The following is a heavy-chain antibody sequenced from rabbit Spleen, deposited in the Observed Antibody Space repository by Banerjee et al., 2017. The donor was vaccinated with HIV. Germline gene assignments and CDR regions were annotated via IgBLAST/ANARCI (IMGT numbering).Heavy chain of an antibody. V-gene: IGHV1S47*01. CDR2: IDPVFGIT. Sequence: QQQLEESGGGLVQPEGSLTLSCTASGFSFSNKAVMCWVRQAPGKGLEWIGYIDPVFGITYYASWVNGRFSISRENAQNTVFLQMTSLTAADTATYFCARDGAGGSYFALWGPGTLVTVS. CDR1: GFSFSNKA. D-gene: IGHD8-1*01. CDR3: ARDGAGGSYFAL. J-gene: IGHJ4*01.